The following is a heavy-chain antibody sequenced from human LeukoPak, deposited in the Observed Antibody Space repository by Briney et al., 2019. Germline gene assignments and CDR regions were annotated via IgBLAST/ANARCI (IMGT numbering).Heavy chain of an antibody. D-gene: IGHD6-19*01. CDR2: IYYSGST. CDR3: ARHSVDAFDI. CDR1: GGSISSYY. J-gene: IGHJ3*02. Sequence: SETLSLTCTVSGGSISSYYWSWIRQPPGKGLEWIGYIYYSGSTNYNPSLKSRVIISVDTSKNQFSLKLSSVTAADTAVYYCARHSVDAFDIWGQGTMVTVSS. V-gene: IGHV4-59*08.